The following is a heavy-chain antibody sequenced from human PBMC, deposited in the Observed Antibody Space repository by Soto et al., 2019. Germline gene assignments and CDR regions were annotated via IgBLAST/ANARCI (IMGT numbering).Heavy chain of an antibody. CDR1: GDSVSANSAA. CDR2: TYYRSKWNY. Sequence: SQTLSLTCAISGDSVSANSAAWNWIRQSPSRGLEWLGRTYYRSKWNYDYAESVKSRMSITPDTSNNQFSLQLNSVTPEGTAVYYCVRQPLANLALYGLDVWGQGTTVTVSS. J-gene: IGHJ6*02. CDR3: VRQPLANLALYGLDV. V-gene: IGHV6-1*01. D-gene: IGHD6-6*01.